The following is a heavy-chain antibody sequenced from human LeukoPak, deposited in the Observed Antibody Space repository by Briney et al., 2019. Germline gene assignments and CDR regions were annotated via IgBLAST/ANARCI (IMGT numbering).Heavy chain of an antibody. Sequence: SETLSLPCAVCSELFSGYYWRWLRQPPGEGLEGSGEINHCGCTIYNTSLKSRVTISVDTSKNHLSLKMSSVTCAVTAVYYCATGRMDVWGKGTTVTVSS. V-gene: IGHV4-34*01. CDR3: ATGRMDV. CDR1: SELFSGYY. CDR2: INHCGCT. J-gene: IGHJ6*04.